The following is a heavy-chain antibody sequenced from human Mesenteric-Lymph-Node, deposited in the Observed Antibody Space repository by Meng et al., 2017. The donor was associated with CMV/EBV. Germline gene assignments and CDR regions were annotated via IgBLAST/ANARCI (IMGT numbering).Heavy chain of an antibody. CDR2: ISSSSSYI. CDR3: ARGAGTTVYYYYGMDV. J-gene: IGHJ6*02. Sequence: GESLKISCAASGFTFSSYSMNWVRQAPGKGLEWVSSISSSSSYIYYADSVKGRFTISRDNAKNSLYLQMNSLRAEDTAVYYCARGAGTTVYYYYGMDVWGQGTTVTVSS. D-gene: IGHD1-1*01. V-gene: IGHV3-21*01. CDR1: GFTFSSYS.